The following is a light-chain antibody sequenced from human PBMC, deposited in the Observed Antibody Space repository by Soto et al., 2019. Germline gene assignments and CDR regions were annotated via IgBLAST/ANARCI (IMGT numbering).Light chain of an antibody. CDR2: DAS. V-gene: IGKV3-20*01. Sequence: EIVLTQSPGTLSLSPGGRASLSCRASQSVSSSYLAWYQQIPGQAPRLLINDASRRATGIPDRFSGSGSGTDFTLTISRLEPEDFAVYYCQQYGSSPPTFGQGTKVDNK. CDR1: QSVSSSY. J-gene: IGKJ1*01. CDR3: QQYGSSPPT.